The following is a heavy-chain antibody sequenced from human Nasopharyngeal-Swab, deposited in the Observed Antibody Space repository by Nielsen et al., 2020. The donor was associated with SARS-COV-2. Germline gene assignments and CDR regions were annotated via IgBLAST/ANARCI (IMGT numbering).Heavy chain of an antibody. CDR3: ARSLGSGWFDAFDI. CDR1: GLTFSSYA. D-gene: IGHD6-19*01. J-gene: IGHJ3*02. V-gene: IGHV3-23*01. CDR2: ISGSGGST. Sequence: GESLKISCAASGLTFSSYAMSWVRQAPGKGLEWVSAISGSGGSTYYADSVKGRFTISRDNSKNTLYLQMNSLRAEDTAVYYCARSLGSGWFDAFDIWGQGTMVTVSS.